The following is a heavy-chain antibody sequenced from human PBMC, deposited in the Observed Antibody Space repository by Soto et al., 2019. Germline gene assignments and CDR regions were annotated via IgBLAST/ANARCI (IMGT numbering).Heavy chain of an antibody. J-gene: IGHJ4*01. V-gene: IGHV3-7*03. CDR2: INQDGGGT. CDR3: ARYFRGSGRYFFDY. Sequence: EVQLVESGGALVQPGGSLRLSCVASGFTFSSSFIGWVRQAPGKGLEWVANINQDGGGTYYVDSVQGRFTISRDNAKDSLYLQMNSLRGEDTAVYYCARYFRGSGRYFFDYWGHGTLVTVSS. D-gene: IGHD6-19*01. CDR1: GFTFSSSF.